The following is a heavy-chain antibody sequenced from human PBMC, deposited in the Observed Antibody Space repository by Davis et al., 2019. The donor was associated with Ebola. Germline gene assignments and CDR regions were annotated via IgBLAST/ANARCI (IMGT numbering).Heavy chain of an antibody. CDR1: GGSFSGYY. V-gene: IGHV4-34*01. CDR3: ARYCSSDTCNLFDF. D-gene: IGHD2-2*01. Sequence: PSETLSLTCAVYGGSFSGYYWVWIRQPPGKGLEWIGEINQNGRTNYNPSLKSRVTISLDTSKNQFSLKVTSVTAADTAVYYCARYCSSDTCNLFDFWGQGSLVTVSS. CDR2: INQNGRT. J-gene: IGHJ5*01.